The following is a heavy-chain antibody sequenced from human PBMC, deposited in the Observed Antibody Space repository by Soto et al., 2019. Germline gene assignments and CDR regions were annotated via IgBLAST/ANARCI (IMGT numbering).Heavy chain of an antibody. V-gene: IGHV3-23*01. J-gene: IGHJ6*02. CDR2: ISGSGGST. D-gene: IGHD3-3*01. Sequence: LRLSCAASGFTFSSYAMSWVRQAPGKGLEWVSAISGSGGSTYYADSVKGRFTISRDNSKNTLYLQMNSLRAEDTAVYYCAKDFRFTPESMDVWGQGTTVTVSS. CDR3: AKDFRFTPESMDV. CDR1: GFTFSSYA.